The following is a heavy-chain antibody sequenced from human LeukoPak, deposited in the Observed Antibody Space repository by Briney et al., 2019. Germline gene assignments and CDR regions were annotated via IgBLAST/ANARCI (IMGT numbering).Heavy chain of an antibody. V-gene: IGHV3-23*01. D-gene: IGHD7-27*01. J-gene: IGHJ3*02. CDR3: ARFATGDDAFHI. CDR1: GFTFSNYA. CDR2: ITYNTGDT. Sequence: GGSLRPSCAASGFTFSNYAVSWVRQAPGKGLHWVSTITYNTGDTYYAGSVKGRFTISRDNSKNTVYLHMNSLRAEDTAVYYCARFATGDDAFHIWGQGTMVTVSS.